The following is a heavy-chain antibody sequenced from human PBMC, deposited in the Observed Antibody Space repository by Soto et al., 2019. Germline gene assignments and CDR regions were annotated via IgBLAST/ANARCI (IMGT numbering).Heavy chain of an antibody. CDR2: IYASGST. Sequence: PSETLSLTCTVSGDSISGYYWNWTRQPAGKGLEWIGRIYASGSTISNRSLRSRVALSVDTSKNQFSLNLNSVTAADTAMYYCARSGYTSAWYTAFDSWSQGTLVT. CDR1: GDSISGYY. CDR3: ARSGYTSAWYTAFDS. V-gene: IGHV4-4*07. D-gene: IGHD6-19*01. J-gene: IGHJ4*02.